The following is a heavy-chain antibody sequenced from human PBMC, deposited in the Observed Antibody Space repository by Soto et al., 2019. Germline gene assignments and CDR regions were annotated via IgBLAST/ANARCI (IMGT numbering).Heavy chain of an antibody. V-gene: IGHV3-30*18. D-gene: IGHD3-22*01. CDR1: GFTFSSYG. CDR2: ISYDGSNK. J-gene: IGHJ4*02. Sequence: QVQLVESGGGVVQPGRSLRLSCAVSGFTFSSYGMHWVRQAPGKGLEWVAVISYDGSNKYYADSVKGRFTISRDNSKNTLYLQMNSLRAEDTALHYCAKDASLIVPNYFDYWGQGTLVTVSS. CDR3: AKDASLIVPNYFDY.